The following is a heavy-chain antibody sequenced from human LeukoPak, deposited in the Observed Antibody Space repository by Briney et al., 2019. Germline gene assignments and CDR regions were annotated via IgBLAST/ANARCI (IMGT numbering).Heavy chain of an antibody. CDR2: INHSGST. CDR3: ARGMAFVD. V-gene: IGHV4-34*01. J-gene: IGHJ4*02. D-gene: IGHD2-21*01. CDR1: SGSFSGYF. Sequence: SETLSLPCAVYSGSFSGYFWSWIRQPPGKGLEWIGEINHSGSTNYNPSLKSRVTISVDTSKNQFSLKLSSVTAADTAVYYCARGMAFVDWGQGTLVTVSS.